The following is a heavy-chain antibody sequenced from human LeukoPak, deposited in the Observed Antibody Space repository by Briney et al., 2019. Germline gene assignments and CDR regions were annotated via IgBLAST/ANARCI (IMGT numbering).Heavy chain of an antibody. CDR3: ARDTLNGPFVISLDY. D-gene: IGHD3-9*01. J-gene: IGHJ4*02. V-gene: IGHV3-7*01. CDR2: IKGDGSVQ. Sequence: GGSLRLSCVASGFTFSTSWMNWVRQAPGKGLEWVANIKGDGSVQSYVDSVKGRFTISRDNAKNSLFLQMNSLRAEDTAVYYCARDTLNGPFVISLDYWGQGALVTVSS. CDR1: GFTFSTSW.